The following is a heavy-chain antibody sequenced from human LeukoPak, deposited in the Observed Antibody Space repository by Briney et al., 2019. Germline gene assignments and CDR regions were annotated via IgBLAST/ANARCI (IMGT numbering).Heavy chain of an antibody. V-gene: IGHV3-7*01. CDR2: IKQDGSEK. CDR1: GFTFSNYW. J-gene: IGHJ1*01. CDR3: ARRGDGYGGMTARYFQH. D-gene: IGHD4-23*01. Sequence: GGSLRLSCAASGFTFSNYWMSWVRQAPGKGLEWVANIKQDGSEKYYVDSVKGRLTISRDNAKNSLYLQMNSLRAEDTAVYYCARRGDGYGGMTARYFQHWGQGTLVTVSS.